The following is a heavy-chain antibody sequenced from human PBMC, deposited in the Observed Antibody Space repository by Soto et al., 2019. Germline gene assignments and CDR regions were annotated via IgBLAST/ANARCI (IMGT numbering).Heavy chain of an antibody. CDR2: INPSGGST. D-gene: IGHD2-15*01. CDR1: GYTFASYY. V-gene: IGHV1-46*03. J-gene: IGHJ5*02. CDR3: ARVPGYCSGGSCDNWFDP. Sequence: ASVKVSCKASGYTFASYYMHWGRQAPGQGLEWMGIINPSGGSTSYAQKFQGRVTMTRDTSTSTVYMELSSLRSEDTAVYYCARVPGYCSGGSCDNWFDPWGQGTLVTVSS.